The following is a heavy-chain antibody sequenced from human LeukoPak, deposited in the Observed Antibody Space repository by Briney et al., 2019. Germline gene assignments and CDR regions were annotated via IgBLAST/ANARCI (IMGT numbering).Heavy chain of an antibody. CDR2: IYPGDSDT. J-gene: IGHJ4*02. D-gene: IGHD2-2*01. Sequence: GESLKISCKGSGYSFTSYWIGWVRQMPGKGLEWMGIIYPGDSDTRYSPSFQGQVTISADKSISTAYLQWSSLKASDTAMYYCARPRCRSTSCVFIDYWPQGTLVTVSS. CDR1: GYSFTSYW. CDR3: ARPRCRSTSCVFIDY. V-gene: IGHV5-51*01.